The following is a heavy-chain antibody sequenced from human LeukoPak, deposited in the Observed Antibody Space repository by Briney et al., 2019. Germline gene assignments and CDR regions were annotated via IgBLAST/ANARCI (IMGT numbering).Heavy chain of an antibody. D-gene: IGHD6-13*01. CDR3: ARFGIAAAGSPNWFDP. CDR2: ISSSSSYI. Sequence: PGGSLRLSCAASGFTFNTYAMNWVRQAPGKGLEWVSSISSSSSYIYYADSVKGRFTISRDNAKNSLYLQMNSLRAEDTAVYYCARFGIAAAGSPNWFDPWGQGTLVTVSS. CDR1: GFTFNTYA. V-gene: IGHV3-21*01. J-gene: IGHJ5*02.